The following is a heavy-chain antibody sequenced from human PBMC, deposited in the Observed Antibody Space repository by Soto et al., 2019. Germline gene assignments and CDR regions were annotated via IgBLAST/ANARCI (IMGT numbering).Heavy chain of an antibody. CDR1: GGTFSSYA. CDR3: ARDSPILSVAALVPFDI. Sequence: SVKVSCKASGGTFSSYAISWVRQAPGQGLEWMGGIIPIFGTANYAQKFQGRVTITADESTSTAYMELSSLRSEDTAVYYCARDSPILSVAALVPFDICPQGTLVTVS. D-gene: IGHD2-15*01. V-gene: IGHV1-69*13. J-gene: IGHJ3*02. CDR2: IIPIFGTA.